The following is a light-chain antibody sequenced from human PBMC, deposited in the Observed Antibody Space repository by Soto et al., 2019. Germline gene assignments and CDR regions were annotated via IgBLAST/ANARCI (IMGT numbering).Light chain of an antibody. CDR2: EAS. CDR1: PGIGRR. J-gene: IGKJ1*01. V-gene: IGKV1-5*03. CDR3: LQFHGSWS. Sequence: DIPMTPSPFNLSGSVGNRVTNNCRASPGIGRRLDWYQQKPSQAPKLLIYEASKLHSGVPSRFSGSGSGTDFTLTISSLQPDDFATYFCLQFHGSWSFGQGTKV.